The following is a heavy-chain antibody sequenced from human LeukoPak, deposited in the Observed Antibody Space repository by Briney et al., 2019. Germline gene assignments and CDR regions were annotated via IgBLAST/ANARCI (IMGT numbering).Heavy chain of an antibody. CDR2: IYYSGST. CDR1: GDSISSYD. V-gene: IGHV4-59*08. Sequence: PSETLSLTCTVSGDSISSYDWSWIRQPPGKGLEWIGYIYYSGSTNYNPSLKSRVTISVDTSKNQFSLKLSSVTAADTAVYYCARQVPDAFFDYWGQGTLVTVSS. J-gene: IGHJ4*02. CDR3: ARQVPDAFFDY.